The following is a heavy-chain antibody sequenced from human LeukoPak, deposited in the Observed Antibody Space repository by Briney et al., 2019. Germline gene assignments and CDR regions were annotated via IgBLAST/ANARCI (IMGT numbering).Heavy chain of an antibody. V-gene: IGHV3-23*01. CDR3: ARDDSAGAWELLWDY. CDR1: GFTFSSYA. CDR2: ISGSGGST. J-gene: IGHJ4*02. Sequence: GGSLRLSCAASGFTFSSYAMSWVRQAPGKGLEWVSAISGSGGSTYYADSVKGRFTVSRDNAKNSLYLQMNSLRDDDTAVYYCARDDSAGAWELLWDYWGQGTLVTVSS. D-gene: IGHD1-26*01.